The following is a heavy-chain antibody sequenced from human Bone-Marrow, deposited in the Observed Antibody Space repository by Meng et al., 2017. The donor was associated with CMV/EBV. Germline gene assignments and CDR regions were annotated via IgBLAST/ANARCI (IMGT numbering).Heavy chain of an antibody. D-gene: IGHD1-26*01. Sequence: GESLKISCAASGFTFSSYWMHWVRQAPGKGLGWVSRIDSDGSSTNYADSVKGRFTISRDNAKNSLYLQMNSLRAEDTAVYYWIRGVGGTSGRHYSGQGTLVTVSS. CDR3: IRGVGGTSGRHY. CDR1: GFTFSSYW. V-gene: IGHV3-74*01. CDR2: IDSDGSST. J-gene: IGHJ4*02.